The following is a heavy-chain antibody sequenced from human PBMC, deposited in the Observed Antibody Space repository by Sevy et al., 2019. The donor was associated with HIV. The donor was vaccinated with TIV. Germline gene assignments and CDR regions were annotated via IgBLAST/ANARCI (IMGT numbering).Heavy chain of an antibody. J-gene: IGHJ6*02. CDR2: IGTAGDT. V-gene: IGHV3-13*01. CDR1: GFTFSSYD. CDR3: ARDRNSGYYYYGMDV. D-gene: IGHD3-22*01. Sequence: GGCLRLSCAASGFTFSSYDMHWVRQATGKGLEWVSAIGTAGDTYYPGSVKGRFTISRENAKNSLYLQMNSLRAGDTAVYYCARDRNSGYYYYGMDVWGQGTTVTVSS.